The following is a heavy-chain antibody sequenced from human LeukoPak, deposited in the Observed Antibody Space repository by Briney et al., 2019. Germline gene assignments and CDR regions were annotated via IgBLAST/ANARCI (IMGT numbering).Heavy chain of an antibody. Sequence: GGSLRLSSAASGFTFRNYAMSWVRQAPGKGLEWVSTISGSGVDTDYADSVKDRFPISRDNSRNTLYPQMNSLRAEDTAVNYCAKHQDWTVTVPDYWGQGTLVTVSS. CDR2: ISGSGVDT. J-gene: IGHJ4*02. CDR1: GFTFRNYA. CDR3: AKHQDWTVTVPDY. D-gene: IGHD4-17*01. V-gene: IGHV3-23*01.